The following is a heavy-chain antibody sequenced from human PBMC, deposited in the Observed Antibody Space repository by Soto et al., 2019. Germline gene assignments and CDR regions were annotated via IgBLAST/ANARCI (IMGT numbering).Heavy chain of an antibody. J-gene: IGHJ4*02. CDR3: AKEVSLGSTVDLGY. CDR2: ISGSGGST. V-gene: IGHV3-23*01. CDR1: VFTLIIFA. D-gene: IGHD7-27*01. Sequence: GWSLRLSCASSVFTLIIFAMRWVRQSPGKGLEWVSTISGSGGSTYYADAVKGRFTISRDNSMGTLYLQMKSLRVEDTAIYYCAKEVSLGSTVDLGYWGQGALVTVSS.